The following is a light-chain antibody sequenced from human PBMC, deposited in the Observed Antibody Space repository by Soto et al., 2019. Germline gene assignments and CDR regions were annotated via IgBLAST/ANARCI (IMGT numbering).Light chain of an antibody. V-gene: IGLV1-44*01. CDR1: SSNIGSNT. J-gene: IGLJ1*01. CDR3: AAWDDRLDVYV. CDR2: STS. Sequence: QSVLTQPPSASGTPGQIVAISCSGSSSNIGSNTVTWYQQLPGTAPKLLIYSTSQRSSGVPGRFSGSKSGASASLSISGLPSEDAADYYCAAWDDRLDVYVFGTGTKVTVL.